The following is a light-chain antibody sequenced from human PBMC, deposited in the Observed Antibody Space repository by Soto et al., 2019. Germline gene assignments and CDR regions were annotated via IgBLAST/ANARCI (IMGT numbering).Light chain of an antibody. Sequence: IQMTQSPSTLSASVLDRATMTCRASQSISSWLAWYQQKPGKAPKLLIYKASSLESGVPSRFSGSGSGTEFTLTISSLQPDDFATYYCQQYNSYPWTFGQGTKVDI. CDR2: KAS. V-gene: IGKV1-5*03. CDR3: QQYNSYPWT. J-gene: IGKJ1*01. CDR1: QSISSW.